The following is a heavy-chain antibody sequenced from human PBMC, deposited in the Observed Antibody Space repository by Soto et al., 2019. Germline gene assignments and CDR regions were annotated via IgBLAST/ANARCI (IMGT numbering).Heavy chain of an antibody. D-gene: IGHD3-10*01. CDR1: GGSISSGDYY. CDR3: VRAGGDHWFDP. J-gene: IGHJ5*02. Sequence: SETLSLTCTVSGGSISSGDYYWSWIRQPPGKGLEWIGYIYYSGSTFYNPSLKNRVTISLDTFKIQCSLKLSSVTAADTAVYYCVRAGGDHWFDPWGQGTQVTVYS. CDR2: IYYSGST. V-gene: IGHV4-30-4*01.